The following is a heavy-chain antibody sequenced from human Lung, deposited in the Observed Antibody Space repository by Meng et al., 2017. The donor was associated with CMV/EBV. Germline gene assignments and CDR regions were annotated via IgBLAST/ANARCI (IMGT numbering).Heavy chain of an antibody. Sequence: AXVXVSXXASGYIFSGYYIHWVRQAPGQGLEWMGWISPNSGGTNYAQKFQGRVTMTRDTSISTAYMDLSRLKSDDTAVYYCARGLGDYCSTTSCSYGVDVWGQGTTVXVSS. J-gene: IGHJ6*02. CDR3: ARGLGDYCSTTSCSYGVDV. V-gene: IGHV1-2*02. CDR2: ISPNSGGT. D-gene: IGHD2-2*01. CDR1: GYIFSGYY.